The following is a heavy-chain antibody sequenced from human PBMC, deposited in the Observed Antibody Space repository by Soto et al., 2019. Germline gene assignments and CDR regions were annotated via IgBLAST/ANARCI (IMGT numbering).Heavy chain of an antibody. CDR1: GFSVSSNY. CDR2: IYSSGTI. D-gene: IGHD2-15*01. Sequence: QPGGSLRLSCEASGFSVSSNYMSWVRQAPGKGLEWVAVIYSSGTIYYADSVKGRFTISRDSPKNTLYLQMTSLRGEDTAVYFCASEYCSGGSCYSDGAFDIWGQGTMVTVSS. V-gene: IGHV3-53*01. J-gene: IGHJ3*02. CDR3: ASEYCSGGSCYSDGAFDI.